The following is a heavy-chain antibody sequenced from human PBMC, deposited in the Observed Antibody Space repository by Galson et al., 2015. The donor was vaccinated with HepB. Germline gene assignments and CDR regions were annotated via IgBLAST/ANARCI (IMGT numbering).Heavy chain of an antibody. CDR2: INKNGATR. V-gene: IGHV3-20*03. D-gene: IGHD3-10*01. Sequence: INKNGATRGYADSVKGRFTISRDNAKDSLYLQMNSLTAGDTALYYCARVASDYGSGSYKAPPDYWGQGTLVTVSS. J-gene: IGHJ4*02. CDR3: ARVASDYGSGSYKAPPDY.